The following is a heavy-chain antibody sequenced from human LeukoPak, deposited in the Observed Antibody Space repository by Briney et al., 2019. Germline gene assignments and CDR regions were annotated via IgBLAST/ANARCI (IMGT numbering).Heavy chain of an antibody. V-gene: IGHV3-66*01. CDR1: GFTVSTNY. CDR3: ARCGGDFLVDY. J-gene: IGHJ4*02. Sequence: GGSLRLSCAASGFTVSTNYMSWVRQAPGKGLEWVSLIYSDGSTFYADSVKGRFTISRDNSMNTMFLQMKSLRAEDTAVYYCARCGGDFLVDYWGQGTLVTVSS. D-gene: IGHD2-21*02. CDR2: IYSDGST.